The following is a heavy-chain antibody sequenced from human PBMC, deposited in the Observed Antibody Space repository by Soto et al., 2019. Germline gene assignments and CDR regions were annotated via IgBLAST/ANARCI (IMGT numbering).Heavy chain of an antibody. J-gene: IGHJ4*02. CDR1: GFTFSRYW. V-gene: IGHV3-74*01. Sequence: GGSLILSCAASGFTFSRYWMHWVRRAPGRGLVWVSHINSDGSTTSYADSVEGRFTISRDNAKNTLYLQMNSLRAEDTAVYYCVRDDIALATDYCCLGILVTLSS. CDR3: VRDDIALATDY. D-gene: IGHD2-21*01. CDR2: INSDGSTT.